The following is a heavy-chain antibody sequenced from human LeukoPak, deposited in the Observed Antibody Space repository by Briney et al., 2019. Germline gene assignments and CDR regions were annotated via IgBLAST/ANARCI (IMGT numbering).Heavy chain of an antibody. J-gene: IGHJ3*02. CDR1: GFTFSNYW. CDR3: ARDLGYGDAFDI. D-gene: IGHD1-1*01. CDR2: IKQDGSEK. V-gene: IGHV3-7*01. Sequence: GGSLRLSCAASGFTFSNYWMAWVRQAPGKGLEWVANIKQDGSEKYYVDSVKGRFTISRDNAKNSLYLQMNSLRAEDTAVYYCARDLGYGDAFDIWGQGTMVTVSS.